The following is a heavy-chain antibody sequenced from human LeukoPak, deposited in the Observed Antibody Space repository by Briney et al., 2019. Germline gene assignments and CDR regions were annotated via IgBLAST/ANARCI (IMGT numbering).Heavy chain of an antibody. D-gene: IGHD6-13*01. CDR2: IRYSGST. V-gene: IGHV4-39*01. CDR1: GGSISNTNYY. CDR3: TASATPSSISSFDY. J-gene: IGHJ4*02. Sequence: SETLSLTCIVSGGSISNTNYYWGWIRQPPGKGLEWIGCIRYSGSTYYNPSLKSRVTISVDTSKNQFSLKLSSVTAADTAVYYCTASATPSSISSFDYWGQGTLVTVSS.